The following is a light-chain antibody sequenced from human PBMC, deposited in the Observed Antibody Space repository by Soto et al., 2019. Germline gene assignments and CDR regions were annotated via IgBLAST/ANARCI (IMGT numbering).Light chain of an antibody. CDR1: QGVGGW. V-gene: IGKV1-12*01. Sequence: IQMTQSPSSVSASVGDRVTMTCRASQGVGGWLAWSQQKPGKVPKLLIYATSSLHSGFPSRFSGSGSGTDFTLSISSLQPEYFATYDCQQTHSIPLSFGPGTKVDIK. CDR2: ATS. J-gene: IGKJ3*01. CDR3: QQTHSIPLS.